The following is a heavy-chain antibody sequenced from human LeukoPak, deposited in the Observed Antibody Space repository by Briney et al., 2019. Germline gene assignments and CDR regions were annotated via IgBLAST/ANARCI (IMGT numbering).Heavy chain of an antibody. J-gene: IGHJ4*02. D-gene: IGHD1-26*01. Sequence: GGSLRLSCAVSGFTFSNYAMVWVRQAPGKGLDWVSSISAGGGVTSNADSVKGRFTISRDNSKNTVFLQMNSLRAEDTAVYYCARLFSGTYSDYWGQGTLVTVSS. CDR3: ARLFSGTYSDY. V-gene: IGHV3-23*01. CDR2: ISAGGGVT. CDR1: GFTFSNYA.